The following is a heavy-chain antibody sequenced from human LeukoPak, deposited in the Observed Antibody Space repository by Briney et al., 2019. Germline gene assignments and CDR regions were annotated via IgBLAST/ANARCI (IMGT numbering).Heavy chain of an antibody. CDR1: GGSFSGYY. V-gene: IGHV4-34*01. CDR3: ARDQRGGYDSYYFDY. CDR2: INHSGST. D-gene: IGHD5-12*01. Sequence: PSETLSLTCAVYGGSFSGYYWSWIRQPPGKGLEWIGEINHSGSTNYNPSLKSRVTISVGTSKNQFSLKLSSVTAADTAVYYCARDQRGGYDSYYFDYWGQGTLVTVSS. J-gene: IGHJ4*02.